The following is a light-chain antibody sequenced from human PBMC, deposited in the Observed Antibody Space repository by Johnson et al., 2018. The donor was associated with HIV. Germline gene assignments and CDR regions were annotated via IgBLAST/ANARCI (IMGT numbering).Light chain of an antibody. CDR2: ENN. CDR1: SSNIGNNY. CDR3: GTWDSSLSANV. V-gene: IGLV1-51*02. J-gene: IGLJ1*01. Sequence: VLTQPPSVSAAPGQKVTISCSGSSSNIGNNYVSWYQQLPGTAPKLLIYENNMRPSGIPDRFSGSKSGTSAALGITGVQTGDEADYYCGTWDSSLSANVFGTGTRVTVL.